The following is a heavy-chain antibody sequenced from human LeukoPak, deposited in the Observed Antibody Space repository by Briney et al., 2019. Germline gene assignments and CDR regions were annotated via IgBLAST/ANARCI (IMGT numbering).Heavy chain of an antibody. D-gene: IGHD4-17*01. CDR1: GGSISSYY. CDR2: IYYSGST. Sequence: SETLSLTCTVSGGSISSYYWSWIRQPPGKGLEWIGYIYYSGSTNYNPSLKSRVTISVDTSKNQFSLKLSSVTAADTAVYYCARRLRSGGDYVGNYYYYMDVWGKGTTVTVSS. J-gene: IGHJ6*03. CDR3: ARRLRSGGDYVGNYYYYMDV. V-gene: IGHV4-59*08.